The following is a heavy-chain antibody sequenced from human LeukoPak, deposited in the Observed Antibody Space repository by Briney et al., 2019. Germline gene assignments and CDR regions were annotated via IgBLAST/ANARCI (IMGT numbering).Heavy chain of an antibody. CDR1: GFTFSSYG. CDR3: ARLRDTVTSASDY. CDR2: ISYDGSNK. J-gene: IGHJ4*02. D-gene: IGHD4-17*01. V-gene: IGHV3-30*03. Sequence: GRSLRLSCAASGFTFSSYGMHWVRQAPGKGLEWVAVISYDGSNKYYADSVKGRFTISRDTAKNSLYLQMNSLRVEDTAVYNCARLRDTVTSASDYWGQGTLVTVSS.